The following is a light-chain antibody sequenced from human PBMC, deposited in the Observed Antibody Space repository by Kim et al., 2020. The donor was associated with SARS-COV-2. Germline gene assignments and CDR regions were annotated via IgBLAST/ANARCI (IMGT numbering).Light chain of an antibody. Sequence: SWSPGQTARITCSGDKLGDSYTCWYQQKPGQSPLLVIYQDSKRPSGIPERFSGSNSGNTATLTISGTQAMDEADYYCQAWDTSTAFFGGGTQLTVL. CDR1: KLGDSY. J-gene: IGLJ2*01. CDR2: QDS. CDR3: QAWDTSTAF. V-gene: IGLV3-1*01.